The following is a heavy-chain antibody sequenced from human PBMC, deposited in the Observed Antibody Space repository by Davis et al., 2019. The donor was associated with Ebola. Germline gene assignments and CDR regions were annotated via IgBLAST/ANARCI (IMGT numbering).Heavy chain of an antibody. CDR3: AGAPYSYYGMDV. CDR2: IDPSDSYT. J-gene: IGHJ6*02. V-gene: IGHV5-10-1*01. CDR1: GYSFSNSC. Sequence: GGSLRLSCKGSGYSFSNSCIGWVRQMPGKGLEWMGRIDPSDSYTNYSPSFQGHVTISADKSISTDYLQWSSLKASDTAMYYCAGAPYSYYGMDVGGQGTLVTVSS.